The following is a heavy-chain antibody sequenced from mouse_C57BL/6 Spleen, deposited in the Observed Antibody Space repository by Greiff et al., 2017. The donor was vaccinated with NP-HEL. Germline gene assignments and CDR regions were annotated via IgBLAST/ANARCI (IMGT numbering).Heavy chain of an antibody. D-gene: IGHD1-1*01. J-gene: IGHJ2*01. CDR3: SRAPDYYGCSPFDY. CDR1: GYTFTSYG. V-gene: IGHV1-81*01. CDR2: IYPRSGNT. Sequence: QVQLQQSGAELARPGASVKLSCKASGYTFTSYGISWVKQRTGQGLEWIGEIYPRSGNTYYNEKFKGKATLTADKSSSTAYMELRSLTSEDSAVYFCSRAPDYYGCSPFDYWGQGTTLTVSS.